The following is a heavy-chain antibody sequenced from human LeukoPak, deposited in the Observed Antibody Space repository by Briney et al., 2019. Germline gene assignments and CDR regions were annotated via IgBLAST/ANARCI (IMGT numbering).Heavy chain of an antibody. CDR1: GFTFSSYA. J-gene: IGHJ4*02. V-gene: IGHV3-30-3*01. CDR2: ISYDGSNK. Sequence: GGSLRLSCAASGFTFSSYAMHWVRQAPGKGLEWVAVISYDGSNKYYADSVKGRFTISRDNSKNTLYLQMNSLRAEDTAVYYCARELLRSDGFDYWGQGTLVTVSS. D-gene: IGHD1-26*01. CDR3: ARELLRSDGFDY.